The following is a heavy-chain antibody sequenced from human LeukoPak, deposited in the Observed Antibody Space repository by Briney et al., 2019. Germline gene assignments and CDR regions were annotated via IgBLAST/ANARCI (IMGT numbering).Heavy chain of an antibody. Sequence: GGSLRLSCAASGFTFSNYAMAWVRQIPGKGLEWVSVFSGSGGSTYYADSVKGQFTDSRDNSKNTLYLQMNNLRVDDTAIYYCASRPAPSLGPLDYWGQGTLVTVSS. D-gene: IGHD2-2*01. CDR2: FSGSGGST. J-gene: IGHJ4*02. CDR1: GFTFSNYA. V-gene: IGHV3-23*01. CDR3: ASRPAPSLGPLDY.